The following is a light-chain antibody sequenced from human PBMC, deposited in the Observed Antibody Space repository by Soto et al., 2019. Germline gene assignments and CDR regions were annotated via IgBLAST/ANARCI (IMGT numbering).Light chain of an antibody. CDR3: QQHSNWLT. CDR2: DAS. Sequence: EIVLTQSPATLPLSPGERATLSCRASQSVSSYLAWYQQKPGQAPRLLIYDASNRATGIPARFSGSGSGTDFTLTINSLEPEDFAVYYCQQHSNWLTFGGGTKVEIK. CDR1: QSVSSY. J-gene: IGKJ4*01. V-gene: IGKV3-11*01.